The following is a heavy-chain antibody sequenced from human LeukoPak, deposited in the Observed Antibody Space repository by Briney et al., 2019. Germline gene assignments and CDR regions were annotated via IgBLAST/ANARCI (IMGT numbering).Heavy chain of an antibody. CDR1: GFAFHNYA. D-gene: IGHD4-23*01. V-gene: IGHV3-9*01. CDR2: INWNSDTK. CDR3: AKDTGGNGAYFYAMDV. Sequence: GRSLRLSCEGSGFAFHNYAMHWVRRPPGKGLEWVSAINWNSDTKAYADSVKGRFTISRDRARNSLYLQMDSLRPEDTALYYCAKDTGGNGAYFYAMDVWGQGTSVTVSS. J-gene: IGHJ6*02.